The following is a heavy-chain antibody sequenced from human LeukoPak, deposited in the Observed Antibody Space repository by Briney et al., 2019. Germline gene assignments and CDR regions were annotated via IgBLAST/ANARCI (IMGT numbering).Heavy chain of an antibody. CDR3: AGEMREYYYDSSGYYCPGY. CDR2: ISYDGSNK. CDR1: GFTFSSYA. Sequence: PGGSLRLSCAASGFTFSSYAMHWVRQAPGKGLEWVAVISYDGSNKYYADSVKGRFTISRDNSKNTLYLQMNSLRAEDTAVYYCAGEMREYYYDSSGYYCPGYWGQGTLVTVSS. D-gene: IGHD3-22*01. J-gene: IGHJ4*02. V-gene: IGHV3-30-3*01.